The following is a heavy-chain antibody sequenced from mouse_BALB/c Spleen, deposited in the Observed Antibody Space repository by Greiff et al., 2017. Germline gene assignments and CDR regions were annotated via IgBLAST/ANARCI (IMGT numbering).Heavy chain of an antibody. D-gene: IGHD2-4*01. V-gene: IGHV5-12-1*01. CDR3: ARRGYYDLFDY. J-gene: IGHJ2*01. CDR2: ISSGGGST. Sequence: EVKLVESGGGLVKPGGSLKLSCAASGFAFSSYDMSWVRQTPEKRLEWVAYISSGGGSTYYPDTVKGRFTISRDNAKNTLYLQMSSLKSEDTAMYYCARRGYYDLFDYWGQGTTLTVSS. CDR1: GFAFSSYD.